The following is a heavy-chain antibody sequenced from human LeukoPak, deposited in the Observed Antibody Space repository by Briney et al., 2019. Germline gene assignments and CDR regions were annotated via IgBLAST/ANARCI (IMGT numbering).Heavy chain of an antibody. CDR1: GYTFTDYY. D-gene: IGHD2-2*01. J-gene: IGHJ3*02. V-gene: IGHV1-69-2*01. Sequence: ASVKVSCKVSGYTFTDYYMHWVQQAPGNGLEWMGLVDPEDGETIYAEKFQGRVTITADTSTDTAYMELSSLRSEDTAVYYCATSRVPAAKMNAFDIWGQGTMVTVSS. CDR3: ATSRVPAAKMNAFDI. CDR2: VDPEDGET.